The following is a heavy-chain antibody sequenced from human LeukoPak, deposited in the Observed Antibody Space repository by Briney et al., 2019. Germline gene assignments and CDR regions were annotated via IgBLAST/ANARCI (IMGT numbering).Heavy chain of an antibody. D-gene: IGHD1-7*01. CDR3: ARGGLNFDAFDI. V-gene: IGHV3-11*06. Sequence: LSLTCAVSGYSISSGYYWGWIRQPPGKGLEWVSSIGSRSTYTYSADSVKGRFTISRDNAKNSLYLQMNSLRAGDTAVYYCARGGLNFDAFDIWGQGTMVTVSS. CDR1: GYSISSGYY. J-gene: IGHJ3*02. CDR2: IGSRSTYT.